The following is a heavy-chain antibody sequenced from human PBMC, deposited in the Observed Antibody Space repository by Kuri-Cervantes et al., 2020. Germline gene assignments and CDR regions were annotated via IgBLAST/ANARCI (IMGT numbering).Heavy chain of an antibody. V-gene: IGHV4-59*13. J-gene: IGHJ2*01. D-gene: IGHD6-19*01. CDR1: GGSISSYY. CDR2: IYYSGST. CDR3: ARVSSGWYGYFDL. Sequence: SETLSLTCTVSGGSISSYYWSWIRQPPGKGLEWIGYIYYSGSTNYNPSLKSRVTISVDTSKNQFSLKLSSVTAADTAVYYCARVSSGWYGYFDLRGRGTLVTVSS.